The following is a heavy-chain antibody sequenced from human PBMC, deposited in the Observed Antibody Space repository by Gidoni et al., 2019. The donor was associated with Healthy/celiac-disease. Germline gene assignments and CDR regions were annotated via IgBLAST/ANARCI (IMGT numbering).Heavy chain of an antibody. CDR1: GYTLTGYY. D-gene: IGHD3-22*01. J-gene: IGHJ4*02. V-gene: IGHV1-2*04. CDR2: INPNSGGT. Sequence: QVQLVQSGAEVKKPGASVKVSCKASGYTLTGYYMHWVRQAPGQGLEWMGWINPNSGGTNYAQKFQGWVTMTRDTSISTAYMELSRLRSDDTAVYYCARQFDSSGYYLFDYWGQGTLVTVSS. CDR3: ARQFDSSGYYLFDY.